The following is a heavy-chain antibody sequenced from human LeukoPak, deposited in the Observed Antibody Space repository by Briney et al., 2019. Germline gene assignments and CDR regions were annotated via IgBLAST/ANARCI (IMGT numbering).Heavy chain of an antibody. D-gene: IGHD2-2*01. Sequence: PGRSLRLSCAASGFTFSSYAMHWVRQAPGKGLEWVAVISYDGSNKYYADSVKGRFTISRDNSKNTLYLQMNSLRAEDPAVYYCARDRIVVVPAARLVGYYYYYGMDVWGQGTTVTVSS. CDR1: GFTFSSYA. CDR3: ARDRIVVVPAARLVGYYYYYGMDV. CDR2: ISYDGSNK. J-gene: IGHJ6*02. V-gene: IGHV3-30*04.